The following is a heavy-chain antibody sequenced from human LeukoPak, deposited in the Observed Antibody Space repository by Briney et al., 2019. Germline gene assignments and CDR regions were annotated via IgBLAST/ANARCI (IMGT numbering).Heavy chain of an antibody. CDR3: ARAARIAVAGTFYYYMDV. CDR2: IKQDGSEK. V-gene: IGHV3-7*01. Sequence: GGSLRLSCAASGFTFSSYWMSWVRQAPGKGLEWVANIKQDGSEKYYVDSVKGRFTISRDNAKNSLYLQMNSLRAEDTAVYYCARAARIAVAGTFYYYMDVWGKGTTVTISS. J-gene: IGHJ6*03. D-gene: IGHD6-19*01. CDR1: GFTFSSYW.